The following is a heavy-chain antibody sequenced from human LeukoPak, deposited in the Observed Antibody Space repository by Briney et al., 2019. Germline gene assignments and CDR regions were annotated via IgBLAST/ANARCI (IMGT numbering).Heavy chain of an antibody. D-gene: IGHD6-19*01. CDR3: ARGRIAVTKGGFFPNYYFDY. Sequence: ASVKVSCKASGYTFTGYYMHWVRQAPGQRLEWMGRINPTSGGTNYAQKFQGRVTMTRDTSISTANMELSRLRSDDTAVYYCARGRIAVTKGGFFPNYYFDYWGQGTLVTVSS. V-gene: IGHV1-2*06. CDR1: GYTFTGYY. J-gene: IGHJ4*02. CDR2: INPTSGGT.